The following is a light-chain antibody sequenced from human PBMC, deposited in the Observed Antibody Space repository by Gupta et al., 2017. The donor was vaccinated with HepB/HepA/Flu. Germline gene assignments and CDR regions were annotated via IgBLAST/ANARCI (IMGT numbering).Light chain of an antibody. Sequence: SSALPQPLSVAVALGPTARITCGGNNIGSKNVHWYQQKPAQAPVLLIYRDSNRPSEIPERFSGSNSATTATLTTSRAQAGDEADYYCQVEDTTTAHVVFGGGTKLTVL. CDR1: NIGSKN. J-gene: IGLJ2*01. CDR3: QVEDTTTAHVV. V-gene: IGLV3-9*01. CDR2: RDS.